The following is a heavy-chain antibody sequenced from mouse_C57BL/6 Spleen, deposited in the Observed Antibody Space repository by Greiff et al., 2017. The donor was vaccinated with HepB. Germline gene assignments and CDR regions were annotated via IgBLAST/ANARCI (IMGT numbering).Heavy chain of an antibody. V-gene: IGHV1-82*01. J-gene: IGHJ2*01. CDR3: ARSGGCDEGLGY. CDR2: IYPGDGYT. CDR1: GYAFSSSW. D-gene: IGHD3-1*01. Sequence: QVQLKESGPELVKPGASVKISCKASGYAFSSSWMNWVKQRPGKGLEWIGQIYPGDGYTNYHRKFKGKATLTADKSSSTSYMQLSSLTSEDSAVYFCARSGGCDEGLGYWGQGTTRTVSS.